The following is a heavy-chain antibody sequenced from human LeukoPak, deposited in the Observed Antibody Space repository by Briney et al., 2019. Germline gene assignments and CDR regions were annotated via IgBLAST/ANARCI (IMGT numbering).Heavy chain of an antibody. J-gene: IGHJ4*02. CDR3: ARELRYFDWLAENHYFDY. CDR1: GYTFTGYY. CDR2: INPNSGGT. V-gene: IGHV1-2*02. D-gene: IGHD3-9*01. Sequence: GASVKVSCKASGYTFTGYYVHWVRQAPGQGLEWMGWINPNSGGTNYAQKFQGRVTMTRDTSISTAYMELSRLRSDDTAVYYCARELRYFDWLAENHYFDYWGQGTLVTVSS.